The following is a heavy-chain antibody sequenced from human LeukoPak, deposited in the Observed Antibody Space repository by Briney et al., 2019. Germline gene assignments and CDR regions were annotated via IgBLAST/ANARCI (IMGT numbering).Heavy chain of an antibody. J-gene: IGHJ4*02. V-gene: IGHV4-59*01. CDR1: GGSISSYY. D-gene: IGHD6-13*01. Sequence: SETLSLTCTVSGGSISSYYWTWIRQPPGKGLEWIGYIYYTGTTNYNPSLKSRVTISVDTSKNQFSLKLSSVTAADTAVYYCAREGRIAAAEDYWGQGTLVTVSS. CDR3: AREGRIAAAEDY. CDR2: IYYTGTT.